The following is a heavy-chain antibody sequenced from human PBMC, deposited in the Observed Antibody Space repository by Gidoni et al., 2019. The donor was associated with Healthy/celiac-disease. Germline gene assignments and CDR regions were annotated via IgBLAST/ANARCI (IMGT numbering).Heavy chain of an antibody. CDR3: ARGYGMDV. CDR2: INHSGST. CDR1: GGSFSGYY. J-gene: IGHJ6*02. V-gene: IGHV4-34*01. Sequence: QVQLPQRGAGPLKPSETLSLTCDVYGGSFSGYYWSWIGQPPGKGLEWIGEINHSGSTNYNPSLKSRVTISVDTSKNQFSLKLSSVTAADTAVYYCARGYGMDVWGQGTTVTVSS.